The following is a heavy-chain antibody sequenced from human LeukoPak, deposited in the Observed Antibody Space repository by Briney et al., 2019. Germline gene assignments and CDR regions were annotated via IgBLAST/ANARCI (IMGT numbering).Heavy chain of an antibody. J-gene: IGHJ4*02. Sequence: GGSLRLSCSASGFTFSTYAMHWVRQAPGKGLEYVSAISLNGGSTYYADSVKGRFTISRDNSKNTLYLRMSSLRAEDTAVYYCVKGKDGSGSYYNFDYWGQGALVTVSS. D-gene: IGHD3-10*01. CDR2: ISLNGGST. V-gene: IGHV3-64D*09. CDR1: GFTFSTYA. CDR3: VKGKDGSGSYYNFDY.